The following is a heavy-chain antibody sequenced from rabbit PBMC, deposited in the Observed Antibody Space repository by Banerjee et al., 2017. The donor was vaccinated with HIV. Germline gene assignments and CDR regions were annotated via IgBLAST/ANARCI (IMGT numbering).Heavy chain of an antibody. V-gene: IGHV1S45*01. CDR1: GFDFSTW. J-gene: IGHJ4*01. CDR3: ARDGYGYYRHGYGGYFNL. D-gene: IGHD6-1*01. CDR2: IDAGRGGRT. Sequence: QEQLVESGGGLVKPEGSLTLTCTASGFDFSTWMCWVRQAPGKGLEWIACIDAGRGGRTDYASWAKGRFTISKTSSTTVTLQMTSLTAADTATYFCARDGYGYYRHGYGGYFNLWGQGTLVTVS.